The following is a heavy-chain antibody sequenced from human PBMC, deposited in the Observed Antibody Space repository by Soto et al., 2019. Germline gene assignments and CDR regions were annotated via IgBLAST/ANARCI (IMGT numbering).Heavy chain of an antibody. CDR3: SRDLLPSGWYPLDY. CDR1: GFVFGDYA. D-gene: IGHD6-19*01. CDR2: TSKAYGGTT. V-gene: IGHV3-49*04. Sequence: VQLVESGGGLAQPGRSLRLSCTASGFVFGDYAMTWVRQAPGKGLEWVATSKAYGGTTEYAASVRGRFTISRDDSRSVAYLQMNNLKTADTAVYYWSRDLLPSGWYPLDYWGQGIPVIVSS. J-gene: IGHJ4*02.